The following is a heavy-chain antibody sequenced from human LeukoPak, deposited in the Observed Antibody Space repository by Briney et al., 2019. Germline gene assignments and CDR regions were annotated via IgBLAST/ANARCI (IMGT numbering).Heavy chain of an antibody. D-gene: IGHD4-11*01. V-gene: IGHV1-8*03. CDR1: GYTFTSYG. CDR3: ARGIRRNINYWFDP. J-gene: IGHJ5*02. CDR2: INPNSGGT. Sequence: ASVKVSCKASGYTFTSYGISWVRQAPGQGLEWMGWINPNSGGTNYAQKFQGRVTINRNTSINTAYMELSSLRFEDTAVYYCARGIRRNINYWFDPWGQGTLVTVSS.